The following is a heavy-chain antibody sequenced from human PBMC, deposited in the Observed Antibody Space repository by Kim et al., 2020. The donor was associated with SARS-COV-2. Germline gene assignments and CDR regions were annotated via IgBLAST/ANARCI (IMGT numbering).Heavy chain of an antibody. CDR1: GGSVSSGSYY. CDR3: ARGRYSSGWEIWDYFDY. V-gene: IGHV4-61*01. CDR2: IYYSGST. Sequence: SETLSLTCTVSGGSVSSGSYYWSWIRQPPGKGLEWIGYIYYSGSTNYNPSLKSRVTISVDTSKNQFSLKLSSVTAADTAVYYCARGRYSSGWEIWDYFDYWGQGTLVTVSS. J-gene: IGHJ4*02. D-gene: IGHD6-19*01.